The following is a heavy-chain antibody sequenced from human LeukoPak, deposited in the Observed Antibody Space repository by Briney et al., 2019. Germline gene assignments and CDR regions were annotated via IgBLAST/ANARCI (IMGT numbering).Heavy chain of an antibody. Sequence: SDTLSLTCTVSGGSLSSYYWSWMRQPPGKGLAWIGYIYYSGSTNYNPSLKSRVTITVDTSKNHFSLKLSSVTAADTAVYYCARYAGGYSGYESMEAFDIWGQGTMVTVSS. CDR3: ARYAGGYSGYESMEAFDI. J-gene: IGHJ3*02. V-gene: IGHV4-59*07. CDR1: GGSLSSYY. CDR2: IYYSGST. D-gene: IGHD5-12*01.